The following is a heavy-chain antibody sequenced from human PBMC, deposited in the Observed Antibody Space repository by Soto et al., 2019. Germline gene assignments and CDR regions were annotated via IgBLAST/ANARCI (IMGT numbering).Heavy chain of an antibody. V-gene: IGHV1-69*13. D-gene: IGHD2-15*01. J-gene: IGHJ4*02. CDR3: ARERYCSGGSCPYYFDY. CDR2: IIPIFGTA. CDR1: GGTFSSYA. Sequence: GASVKVSGKASGGTFSSYAISWVRQAPGQGLEWMGGIIPIFGTANYAQKFQGRVTITADESTSTAYMELSSLRSEDTAVYYCARERYCSGGSCPYYFDYWGQGTLVTVSS.